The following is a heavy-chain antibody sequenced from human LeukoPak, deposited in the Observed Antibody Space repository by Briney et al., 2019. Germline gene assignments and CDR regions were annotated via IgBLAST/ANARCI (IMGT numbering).Heavy chain of an antibody. D-gene: IGHD1-26*01. CDR1: GGSISSSSYY. Sequence: SETLSLTCTVSGGSISSSSYYWGWIRQPPGKGLEWIGSFYYSGSTYYNPSLKSRVTISVDTSKNQFSLKLSSVTAADMALYYCARGELPFDYWGQGTLVAVSS. J-gene: IGHJ4*02. V-gene: IGHV4-39*01. CDR3: ARGELPFDY. CDR2: FYYSGST.